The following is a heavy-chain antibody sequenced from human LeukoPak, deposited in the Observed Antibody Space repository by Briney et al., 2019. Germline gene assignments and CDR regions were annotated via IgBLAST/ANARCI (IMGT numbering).Heavy chain of an antibody. D-gene: IGHD5-24*01. Sequence: ASVKVSCKASRGTFSNYPIIWVRLAPGRGLECQGGIIPVYGTANYAQMFHGRITLTAQESTATAYMELRRLTSDDTAMYFCATHAGGYNYWWFDIWGQGTLVTVSS. J-gene: IGHJ5*02. CDR3: ATHAGGYNYWWFDI. V-gene: IGHV1-69*13. CDR1: RGTFSNYP. CDR2: IIPVYGTA.